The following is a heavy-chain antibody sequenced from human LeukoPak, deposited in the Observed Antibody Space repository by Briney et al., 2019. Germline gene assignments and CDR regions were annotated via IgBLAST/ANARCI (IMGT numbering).Heavy chain of an antibody. CDR2: IYYSGST. V-gene: IGHV4-39*01. J-gene: IGHJ2*01. D-gene: IGHD6-13*01. Sequence: PSETLSLTCTVSGGSISSSSYYWGWIRQPPGKGLEWIGSIYYSGSTYYNPSLKSRVTISVDTSKNQFSLKLSSVTAADTAVYYCARIAAAGSYWYFDLWGRGTLVTVSS. CDR1: GGSISSSSYY. CDR3: ARIAAAGSYWYFDL.